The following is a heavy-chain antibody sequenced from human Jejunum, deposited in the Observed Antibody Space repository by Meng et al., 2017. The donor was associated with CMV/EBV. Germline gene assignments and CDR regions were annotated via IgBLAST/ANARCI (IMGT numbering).Heavy chain of an antibody. CDR1: SYS. CDR2: ISSSSSYI. V-gene: IGHV3-21*01. J-gene: IGHJ3*02. Sequence: SYSMNWVRQAPGKGLEWVSSISSSSSYIYYADSVKGRFTISRDNAKNSLYLQMNSLRAEDTAVYYCARGYCSGGSCYLKGAFDIWGQGTMITVSS. CDR3: ARGYCSGGSCYLKGAFDI. D-gene: IGHD2-15*01.